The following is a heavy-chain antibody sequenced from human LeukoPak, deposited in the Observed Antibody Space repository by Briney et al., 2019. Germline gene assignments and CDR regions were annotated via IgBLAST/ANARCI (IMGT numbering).Heavy chain of an antibody. CDR3: AREITRGCGGDCYPDAFDI. V-gene: IGHV1-2*02. Sequence: VASVKVSCKASGFTFTGYYMHWVRQAPGQGLEWMGWINPNSGGTNYAQKFQGRVTMTRDTSISTAYMELSRLRSDDTAVYYCAREITRGCGGDCYPDAFDIWGQGTMVTVSS. CDR2: INPNSGGT. CDR1: GFTFTGYY. D-gene: IGHD2-21*01. J-gene: IGHJ3*02.